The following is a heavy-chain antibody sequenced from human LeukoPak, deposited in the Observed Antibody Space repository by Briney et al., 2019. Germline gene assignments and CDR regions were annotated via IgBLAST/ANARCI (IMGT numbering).Heavy chain of an antibody. D-gene: IGHD2-2*01. CDR3: ATDLDCSSTSCYYY. V-gene: IGHV1-24*01. Sequence: ASVKVSCKVSGYTLTELSMHWVRQAPGKGLEWMGGFDPEDGETIYAQKFQGRVTMTEDTSTDTAYMELSSLRSEDTAVYYCATDLDCSSTSCYYYWGQGTLVTVSS. CDR2: FDPEDGET. J-gene: IGHJ4*02. CDR1: GYTLTELS.